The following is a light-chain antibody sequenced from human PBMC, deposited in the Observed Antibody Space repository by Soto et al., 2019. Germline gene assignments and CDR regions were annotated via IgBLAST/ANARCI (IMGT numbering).Light chain of an antibody. CDR3: QQYNNWPHT. V-gene: IGKV3-15*01. J-gene: IGKJ2*01. CDR1: QSISNK. CDR2: GAS. Sequence: ELVMTQSPVTLSASPGERATLSCRASQSISNKLAWHQQKPGQAPRLLIYGASTRATGIPARFSGSGSGTEFTLTISSLQSEDFAVYYCQQYNNWPHTFGQGTKLEIK.